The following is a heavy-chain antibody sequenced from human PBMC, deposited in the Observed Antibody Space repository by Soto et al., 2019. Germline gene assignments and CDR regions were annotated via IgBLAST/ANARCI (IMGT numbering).Heavy chain of an antibody. V-gene: IGHV1-24*01. CDR3: TGGDAAAGGVRGMDV. J-gene: IGHJ6*02. CDR1: GYTLTELS. D-gene: IGHD6-13*01. CDR2: FDPEDGET. Sequence: GASVKVSCKVSGYTLTELSMHWVRLAPGKGLEWMGGFDPEDGETIYAQKFQGRVPMTEDTSTDTDSMELSSLRSEDTAVYYCTGGDAAAGGVRGMDVGGEENRVTVTS.